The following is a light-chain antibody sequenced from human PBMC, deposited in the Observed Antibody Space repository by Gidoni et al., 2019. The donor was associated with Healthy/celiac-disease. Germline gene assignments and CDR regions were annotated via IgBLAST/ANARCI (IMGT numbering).Light chain of an antibody. CDR2: WAS. CDR3: QQYYSTPRT. CDR1: QSVLYSSNNKNY. V-gene: IGKV4-1*01. Sequence: DIVMTQSPDSLAVSLGERATINCKSSQSVLYSSNNKNYLAWYQQKPGQPPKLLMYWASTRESGVTDRFSGSGSGTDFTRTISSLQAEDVAVYYCQQYYSTPRTFGQGTKVEIK. J-gene: IGKJ1*01.